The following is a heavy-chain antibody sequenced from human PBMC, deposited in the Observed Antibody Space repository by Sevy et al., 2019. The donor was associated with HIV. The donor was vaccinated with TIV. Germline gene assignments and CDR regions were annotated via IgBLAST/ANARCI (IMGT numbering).Heavy chain of an antibody. Sequence: SETLSHTCAVSGYSISSGYYWGWIRQPPGKGLEWIGSIYHSGSTYYNPSLKSRVTISVDTSKNQFSLKLSSVTAADTAVYYCARDGGSGYYGSGSYYGKREFDYWGQGTLVTVSS. CDR1: GYSISSGYY. V-gene: IGHV4-38-2*02. D-gene: IGHD3-10*01. CDR3: ARDGGSGYYGSGSYYGKREFDY. J-gene: IGHJ4*02. CDR2: IYHSGST.